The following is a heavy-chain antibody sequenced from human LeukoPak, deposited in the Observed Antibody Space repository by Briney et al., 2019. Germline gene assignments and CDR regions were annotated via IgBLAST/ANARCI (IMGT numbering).Heavy chain of an antibody. CDR1: GGSISSGYYY. CDR2: IYYSGST. CDR3: ARSSSGYSSGEANY. Sequence: PSETLSLTCSVSGGSISSGYYYWGWIRQPPGKGLEWIGSIYYSGSTYYNPSLKSRVTISVDTSKNQFSLKLSPVTAADTAVYYCARSSSGYSSGEANYWGQGTLVTVSS. J-gene: IGHJ4*02. V-gene: IGHV4-39*07. D-gene: IGHD6-19*01.